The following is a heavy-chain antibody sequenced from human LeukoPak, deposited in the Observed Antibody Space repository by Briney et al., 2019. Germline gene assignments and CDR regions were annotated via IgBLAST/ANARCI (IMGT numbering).Heavy chain of an antibody. V-gene: IGHV4-59*01. CDR2: IYYSGST. Sequence: SETLSLTCTVSGGSISSYYWSWIRQPPGKGLEWIGYIYYSGSTNYNPSLKSRVTISVDTSKNQFSLKLSSVTAADTAVYYCAREPRKSSSWYGVFDYWGQGTLVTVSS. CDR3: AREPRKSSSWYGVFDY. D-gene: IGHD6-13*01. CDR1: GGSISSYY. J-gene: IGHJ4*02.